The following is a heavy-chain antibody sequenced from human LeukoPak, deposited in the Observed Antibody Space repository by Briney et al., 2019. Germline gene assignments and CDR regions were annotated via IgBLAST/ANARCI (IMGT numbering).Heavy chain of an antibody. D-gene: IGHD4-17*01. CDR2: IYHSGST. CDR1: GGSISSGGYS. CDR3: ARAVVDYGDYRGVRYFDY. V-gene: IGHV4-30-2*01. J-gene: IGHJ4*02. Sequence: SQTLSLTCAVSGGSISSGGYSWSWIRQPPGKGLEWIGYIYHSGSTYYNPSLKSRVTISVDKSKNQFSLKLSSVTAADTAVYYCARAVVDYGDYRGVRYFDYWGQGTLVTVSS.